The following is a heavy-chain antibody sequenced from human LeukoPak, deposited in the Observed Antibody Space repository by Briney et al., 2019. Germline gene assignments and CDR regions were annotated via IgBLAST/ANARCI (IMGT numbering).Heavy chain of an antibody. CDR3: AKERSGIPAAANY. D-gene: IGHD6-13*01. Sequence: GGSLRLSCAASGFTFSSYAMSWVRQAPGKGLDWVSGISGSDGSTYYADSVKGRFTISRDNSKNTPYLQMDSLRAEDTAVYYCAKERSGIPAAANYWGQGTLVTVSS. J-gene: IGHJ4*02. CDR1: GFTFSSYA. V-gene: IGHV3-23*01. CDR2: ISGSDGST.